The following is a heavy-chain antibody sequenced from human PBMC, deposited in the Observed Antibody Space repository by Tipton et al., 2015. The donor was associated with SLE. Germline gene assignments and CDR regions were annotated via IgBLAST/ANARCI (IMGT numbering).Heavy chain of an antibody. CDR3: ATGDLTEYFQH. D-gene: IGHD1-14*01. CDR1: GGSISGYY. J-gene: IGHJ1*01. Sequence: TLSLTCTVSGGSISGYYWGWIRQPPGKGLEWIGYIYDSGSTSYKPSLKSRVTISVDTSKNQFSLKLSSVTAADTAVYYCATGDLTEYFQHWGQGTLVTVSS. CDR2: IYDSGST. V-gene: IGHV4-59*01.